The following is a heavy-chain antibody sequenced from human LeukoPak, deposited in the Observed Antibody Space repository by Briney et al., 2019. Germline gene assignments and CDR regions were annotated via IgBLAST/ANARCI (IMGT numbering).Heavy chain of an antibody. Sequence: PGGSLILSCTASGFTFSSHNMNWVRQAPGKGLEWVSSISTSSYIYYADSVKGRFTISRDNAKNSLYLQMNSLRAEDTAVYYCARQMAAAVDYWGQGTLVTLSS. CDR2: ISTSSYI. CDR3: ARQMAAAVDY. D-gene: IGHD6-13*01. J-gene: IGHJ4*02. V-gene: IGHV3-21*01. CDR1: GFTFSSHN.